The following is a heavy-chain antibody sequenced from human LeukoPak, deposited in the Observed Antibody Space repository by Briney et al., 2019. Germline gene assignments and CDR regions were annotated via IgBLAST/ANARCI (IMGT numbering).Heavy chain of an antibody. J-gene: IGHJ3*02. D-gene: IGHD6-19*01. V-gene: IGHV1-2*02. Sequence: GASVKVSCKASGYTFTGYYMHWVRQAPGQGLEWMGWINPNSGGTNYAQKFQGRVTMTRDTSISTAYMELSRLRSDDTAVHYCARTMWSGWYAGAFDIWGQGTMVTVSS. CDR3: ARTMWSGWYAGAFDI. CDR1: GYTFTGYY. CDR2: INPNSGGT.